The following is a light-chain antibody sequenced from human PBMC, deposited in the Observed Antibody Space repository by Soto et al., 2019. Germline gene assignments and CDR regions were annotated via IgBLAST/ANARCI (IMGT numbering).Light chain of an antibody. V-gene: IGKV1-9*01. CDR2: DAS. Sequence: IQLTQSPSSLSASVGDRVTVTCRASQDIRNYLAWYQQKPGKAPKLLICDASTLYSGVPSRFSGSGSGTDFTLTISGLQPEDFAAYYCQQLTDWPPQWTFGQGTKVDIK. CDR1: QDIRNY. CDR3: QQLTDWPPQWT. J-gene: IGKJ1*01.